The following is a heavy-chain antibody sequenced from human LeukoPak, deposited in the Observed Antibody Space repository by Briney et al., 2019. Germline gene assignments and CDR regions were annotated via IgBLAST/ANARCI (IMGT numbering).Heavy chain of an antibody. CDR2: ISSDGSST. J-gene: IGHJ4*02. V-gene: IGHV3-74*01. CDR3: ARGGVYSYDPADY. CDR1: GFTFSYYW. D-gene: IGHD5-18*01. Sequence: GGSLSLSCAASGFTFSYYWMHWVRQAPGKGVVWVSRISSDGSSTNHADSVKGRLTISRDNAKNTLFLQMNSLRAEDTAVYYCARGGVYSYDPADYWGQGTLVTVSS.